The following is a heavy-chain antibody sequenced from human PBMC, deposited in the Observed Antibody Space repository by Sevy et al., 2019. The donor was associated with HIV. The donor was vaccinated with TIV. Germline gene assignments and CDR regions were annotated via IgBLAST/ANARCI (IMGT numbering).Heavy chain of an antibody. CDR3: ARGPPRGGGYYYFGMDV. Sequence: GGSLRLSCAASGFTFSSYSMNWVRQAPGKGLEWVSSISSSSSYIYYADSLKGRFTISRDNAKNSLYLQMNSLRAEDTAVHYCARGPPRGGGYYYFGMDVWGQGTTVTVSS. CDR2: ISSSSSYI. D-gene: IGHD6-25*01. J-gene: IGHJ6*02. CDR1: GFTFSSYS. V-gene: IGHV3-21*01.